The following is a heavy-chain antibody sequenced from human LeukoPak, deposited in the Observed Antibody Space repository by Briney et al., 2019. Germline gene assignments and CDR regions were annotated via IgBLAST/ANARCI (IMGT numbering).Heavy chain of an antibody. CDR3: ARAINYGEFLDY. J-gene: IGHJ4*02. CDR2: IYTSGVT. CDR1: GASITSSDYY. Sequence: SETLSLTCIVSGASITSSDYYWGWIRQPPGKGLEWIGNIYTSGVTSYNSALESRVTILVDTSKNQFSLKLTSVTAADTAVYYCARAINYGEFLDYWGQGTLVTVSS. V-gene: IGHV4-39*07. D-gene: IGHD4-17*01.